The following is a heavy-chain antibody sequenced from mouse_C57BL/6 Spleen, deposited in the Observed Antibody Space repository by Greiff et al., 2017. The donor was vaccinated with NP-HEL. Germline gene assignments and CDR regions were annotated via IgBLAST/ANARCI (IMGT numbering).Heavy chain of an antibody. CDR2: LSSGGDYI. Sequence: EVMLVESGEGLVKPGGSLKLSCAASGFTFSSYAMSWVRQTPEKRLEWVAYLSSGGDYIYYADTVKGRFTISRDNARNTLYLQMSSLKSEDTAMYYCTRDDYDVKGPYGGQGTLVTVSA. V-gene: IGHV5-9-1*02. J-gene: IGHJ3*01. CDR1: GFTFSSYA. D-gene: IGHD2-4*01. CDR3: TRDDYDVKGPY.